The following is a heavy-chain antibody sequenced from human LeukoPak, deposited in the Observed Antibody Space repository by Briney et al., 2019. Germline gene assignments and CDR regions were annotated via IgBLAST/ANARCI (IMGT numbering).Heavy chain of an antibody. CDR2: ISGYNGNT. CDR1: GYTFTSYG. Sequence: ASVQVSCKTSGYTFTSYGVSWVRQAPGHGLEWMGWISGYNGNTNYAQKVQGRVTMTTDTSTSTAYMELRSLTSDDTAVYYCARDAPTPRLTPDYWGQGSLVTVSP. V-gene: IGHV1-18*01. D-gene: IGHD2-15*01. J-gene: IGHJ4*02. CDR3: ARDAPTPRLTPDY.